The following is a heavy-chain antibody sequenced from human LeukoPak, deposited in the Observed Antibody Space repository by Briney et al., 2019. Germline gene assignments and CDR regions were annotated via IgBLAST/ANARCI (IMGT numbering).Heavy chain of an antibody. Sequence: GGSLRLSCAASGFTFSSYAMSWVRQAPGKGLEWVSAISGSGGSTYYADSVKGRFTISRDNAKNTLYLQMNSLRAEDTAVYYCARTPAGGYDFWSGYYLYYYYYGMDVWGQGTTVTVSS. CDR1: GFTFSSYA. CDR2: ISGSGGST. D-gene: IGHD3-3*01. J-gene: IGHJ6*02. CDR3: ARTPAGGYDFWSGYYLYYYYYGMDV. V-gene: IGHV3-23*01.